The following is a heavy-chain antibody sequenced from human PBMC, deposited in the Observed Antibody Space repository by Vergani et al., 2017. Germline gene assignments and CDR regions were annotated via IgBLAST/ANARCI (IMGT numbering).Heavy chain of an antibody. Sequence: QVQLVESGGGVVQPGGSLRLSCAASGFTFSSYGMHWVRQAPGKGLEWVAFIRYDGSNKYYADSVKGRFTISRDNSKNTLYLQMNSLRAEDTAVYYCAKVSRYYDSSGYYSLGAFDIWGQGTMVTVSS. D-gene: IGHD3-22*01. CDR2: IRYDGSNK. J-gene: IGHJ3*02. V-gene: IGHV3-30*02. CDR3: AKVSRYYDSSGYYSLGAFDI. CDR1: GFTFSSYG.